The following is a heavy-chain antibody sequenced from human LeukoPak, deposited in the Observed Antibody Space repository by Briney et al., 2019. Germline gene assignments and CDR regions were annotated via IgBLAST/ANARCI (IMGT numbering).Heavy chain of an antibody. CDR2: IYTSGST. D-gene: IGHD4-11*01. V-gene: IGHV4-4*07. J-gene: IGHJ5*02. CDR1: GGSISSYY. CDR3: ARADDYPNWFDP. Sequence: PWETLSLPCSVSGGSISSYYWSWIRQPAGKGLEWIGRIYTSGSTNYNPSLKSRVTMSVDTSKNQFSLKLSYVTAADTAVYYCARADDYPNWFDPWGQGTLVTVSS.